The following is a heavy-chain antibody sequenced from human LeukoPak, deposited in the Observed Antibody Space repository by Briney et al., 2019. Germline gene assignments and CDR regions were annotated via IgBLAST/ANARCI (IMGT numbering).Heavy chain of an antibody. V-gene: IGHV3-23*01. J-gene: IGHJ5*02. CDR2: ISGSGGST. CDR1: GFTFSSYA. CDR3: AKVGLYYDFWGCFGGGMKNNWFDP. Sequence: GGSLRLSCAASGFTFSSYAMSWVRQAPGKGLEWVSAISGSGGSTYYADSVKGRFTISRDNSKNTLYLQMNSLRAEDTAVYYCAKVGLYYDFWGCFGGGMKNNWFDPWGQGTLVTVSS. D-gene: IGHD3-3*01.